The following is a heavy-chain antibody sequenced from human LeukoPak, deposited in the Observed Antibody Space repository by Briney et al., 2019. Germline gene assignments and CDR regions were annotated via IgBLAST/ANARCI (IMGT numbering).Heavy chain of an antibody. J-gene: IGHJ4*02. CDR2: IYPGDSDT. V-gene: IGHV5-51*01. CDR1: GYSFITHW. D-gene: IGHD3-10*01. Sequence: GESLKISCKASGYSFITHWIAWVRQTPGKGLEWIGIIYPGDSDTKYSPSFQGQVTISADKSISTAYLQWSSLKASDTAMYHCAKGAGGSGSYYPYFWGQGTLVTVSS. CDR3: AKGAGGSGSYYPYF.